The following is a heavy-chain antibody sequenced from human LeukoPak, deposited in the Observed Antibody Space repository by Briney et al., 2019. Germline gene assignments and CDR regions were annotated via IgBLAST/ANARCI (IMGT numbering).Heavy chain of an antibody. CDR1: GGSFSGYY. J-gene: IGHJ4*02. CDR3: ARQDYDILTGYYGYYFDY. D-gene: IGHD3-9*01. Sequence: SETLSLTCAVYGGSFSGYYWSWIRQPPGKGLEWIGEINHSGSTNYNPSLKSRVTISVDTSKNQFSLKLSSVTAADTAVYYCARQDYDILTGYYGYYFDYWGQGTLVTVSS. CDR2: INHSGST. V-gene: IGHV4-34*01.